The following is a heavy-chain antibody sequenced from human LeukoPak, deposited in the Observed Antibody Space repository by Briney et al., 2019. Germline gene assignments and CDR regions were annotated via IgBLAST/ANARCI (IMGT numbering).Heavy chain of an antibody. CDR2: INPNSGGT. V-gene: IGHV1-2*02. CDR3: ARCPHYSSWHDY. Sequence: GASVKVSCKASGYTFTGYYMHWVRQAPGQGLEWMGWINPNSGGTNYAQKFQGRVTMTRDTSTSTAYMELSRLRSDDTAVYYCARCPHYSSWHDYWGQGTLVTVSS. CDR1: GYTFTGYY. D-gene: IGHD6-6*01. J-gene: IGHJ4*02.